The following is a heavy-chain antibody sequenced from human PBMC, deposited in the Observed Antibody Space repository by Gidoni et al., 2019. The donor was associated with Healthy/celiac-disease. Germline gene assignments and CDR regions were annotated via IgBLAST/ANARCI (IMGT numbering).Heavy chain of an antibody. D-gene: IGHD5-18*01. CDR2: SNPNSGGT. V-gene: IGHV1-2*02. J-gene: IGHJ3*02. CDR1: GYTFTGYY. Sequence: QVQLVQSGAEVKKPGASVKVSCKASGYTFTGYYMHWVRQAPGQGLEWMGWSNPNSGGTNYAKKFQGRVTMTRDTSISTAYMELSRLRSDDTAVYYCASLPLSAMAPLDAFDIWGQGTMVTVSS. CDR3: ASLPLSAMAPLDAFDI.